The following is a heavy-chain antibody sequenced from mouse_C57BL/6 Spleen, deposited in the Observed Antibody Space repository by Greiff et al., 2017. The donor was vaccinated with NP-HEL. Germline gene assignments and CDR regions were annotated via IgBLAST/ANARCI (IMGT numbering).Heavy chain of an antibody. CDR2: IYPGSGST. Sequence: QVQLQQPGAELVKPGASVKMSCKASGYTFTSYWITWVKQRPGQGLEWIGDIYPGSGSTNYNEKFKSKATLTVDTSSSTAYMQLSSLTSEDSAVYYCAREGYSNPYYYAMDYWGQGTSVTVSS. D-gene: IGHD2-5*01. CDR3: AREGYSNPYYYAMDY. V-gene: IGHV1-55*01. CDR1: GYTFTSYW. J-gene: IGHJ4*01.